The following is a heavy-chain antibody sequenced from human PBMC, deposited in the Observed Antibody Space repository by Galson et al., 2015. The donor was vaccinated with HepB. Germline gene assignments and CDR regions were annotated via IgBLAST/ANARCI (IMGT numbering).Heavy chain of an antibody. CDR1: GGSISSGGYY. CDR3: ARGTPYYYDSSGYSWFDP. V-gene: IGHV4-31*03. CDR2: IYYSGST. J-gene: IGHJ5*02. D-gene: IGHD3-22*01. Sequence: LSLTCTVSGGSISSGGYYWSWIRQHPGKGLEWIGCIYYSGSTYYNPSLKSRVTISVDTSKNQFSLKLSSVTAADTAVYYCARGTPYYYDSSGYSWFDPWGQGTLVTISS.